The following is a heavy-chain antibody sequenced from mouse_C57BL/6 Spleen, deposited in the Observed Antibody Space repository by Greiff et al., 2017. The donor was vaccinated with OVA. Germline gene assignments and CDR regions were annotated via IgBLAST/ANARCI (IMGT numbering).Heavy chain of an antibody. D-gene: IGHD1-1*01. CDR3: ASSITTVDY. CDR1: GYTFTSYW. J-gene: IGHJ2*01. CDR2: IDPSDSYT. Sequence: QVQLKQPGAELVMPGASVKLSCKASGYTFTSYWMHWVKQRPGQGLEWIGEIDPSDSYTNYNQKFKGKSTLTVDKSSSTAYMQLSSLTSEDSAVYYCASSITTVDYWGQGTTLTVSS. V-gene: IGHV1-69*01.